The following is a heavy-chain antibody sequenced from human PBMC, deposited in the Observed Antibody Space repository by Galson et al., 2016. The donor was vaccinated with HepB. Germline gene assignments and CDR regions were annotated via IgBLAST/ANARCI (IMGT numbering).Heavy chain of an antibody. CDR3: ARGRRAGITALMLDY. Sequence: SVKVSCKASGGNFGSFVISWVRQAPGQGLEWMGAIIPIFDRANYAQKFQARSIITADKSTSTAYMELRNRRSEDTAVYYCARGRRAGITALMLDYWGQGSLVTVSS. J-gene: IGHJ4*02. CDR2: IIPIFDRA. D-gene: IGHD1-7*01. V-gene: IGHV1-69*06. CDR1: GGNFGSFV.